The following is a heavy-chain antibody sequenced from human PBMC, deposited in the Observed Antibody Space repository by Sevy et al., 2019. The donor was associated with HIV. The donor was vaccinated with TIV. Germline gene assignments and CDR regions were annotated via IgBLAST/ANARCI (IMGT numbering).Heavy chain of an antibody. V-gene: IGHV4-30-2*01. D-gene: IGHD3-9*01. CDR3: ARDGGTLTVPGSFDI. CDR2: IYHTGNT. Sequence: SETLSLTCSVSGDSITSGAFSWNWIRQPPGKGLEWIGYIYHTGNTYYSPSLKSRLTISVDRSKNQFSLNLTSVTAAETAVYYCARDGGTLTVPGSFDIWGQGTMVTVSS. J-gene: IGHJ3*02. CDR1: GDSITSGAFS.